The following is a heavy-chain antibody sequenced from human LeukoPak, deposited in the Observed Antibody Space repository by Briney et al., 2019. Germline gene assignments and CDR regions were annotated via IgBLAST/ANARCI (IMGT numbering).Heavy chain of an antibody. J-gene: IGHJ5*02. CDR2: IYYSGST. CDR1: GGSISSYY. D-gene: IGHD1-26*01. CDR3: ARGQGATVPQVGKNWFDP. Sequence: SETLSLTCTVSGGSISSYYWSWIRQPPGKGLEWIGSIYYSGSTYYNPSLKSRVTISLDTSKNQFSLKLSSVTAADTAVYYCARGQGATVPQVGKNWFDPWGQGTRVTVSS. V-gene: IGHV4-59*04.